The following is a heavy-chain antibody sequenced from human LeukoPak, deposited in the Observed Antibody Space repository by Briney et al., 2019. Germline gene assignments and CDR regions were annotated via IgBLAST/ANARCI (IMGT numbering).Heavy chain of an antibody. CDR2: IYYSGST. D-gene: IGHD4-23*01. Sequence: SETLSLTCTVSGGSISSYYWSWIRQPPGKGLEWIGYIYYSGSTNYNPSLKSRVTISVDTSKNQFSLKLSSVTAADTAVYYCARASVTTVVTVFWYFDYWGQGTLVTVSS. V-gene: IGHV4-59*01. CDR3: ARASVTTVVTVFWYFDY. J-gene: IGHJ4*02. CDR1: GGSISSYY.